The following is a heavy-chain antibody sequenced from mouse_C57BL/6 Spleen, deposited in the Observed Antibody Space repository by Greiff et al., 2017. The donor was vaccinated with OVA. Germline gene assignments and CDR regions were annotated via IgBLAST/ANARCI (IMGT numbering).Heavy chain of an antibody. J-gene: IGHJ3*01. CDR2: IDPEDGEN. Sequence: EVQLQQSGAELAKPGASVKLSCTASGFNIKDYYMHWVKQRTEQGLEWIGRIDPEDGENKYAPKFQGKATITADTSSNTAYLQLSSLTSEDTAVYYCARNPYDYGWFAYWGQGTLVTVSA. CDR1: GFNIKDYY. D-gene: IGHD2-4*01. CDR3: ARNPYDYGWFAY. V-gene: IGHV14-2*01.